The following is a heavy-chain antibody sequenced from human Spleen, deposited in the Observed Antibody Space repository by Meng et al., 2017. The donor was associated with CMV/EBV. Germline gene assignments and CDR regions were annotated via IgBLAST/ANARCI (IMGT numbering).Heavy chain of an antibody. D-gene: IGHD1-26*01. CDR1: GFTFSGSA. CDR2: IRSKANSYAT. CDR3: TGIVGATRAA. Sequence: SCAASGFTFSGSAMRWVRQASGKGLEWVGRIRSKANSYATAYAASVKGRFTISRDDSKNTAYLQMNSLKTEDTAVYYCTGIVGATRAAWGQGTLVTVSS. J-gene: IGHJ4*02. V-gene: IGHV3-73*01.